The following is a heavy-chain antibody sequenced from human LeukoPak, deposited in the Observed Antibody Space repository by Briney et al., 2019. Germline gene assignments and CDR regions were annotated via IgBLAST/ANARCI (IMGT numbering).Heavy chain of an antibody. CDR2: INHSGST. V-gene: IGHV4-34*01. D-gene: IGHD4-17*01. J-gene: IGHJ1*01. CDR3: ARVSYGDEH. Sequence: PSETLSLTCAVYGGSFSGYYWSWIRQPPGKGLEWIGEINHSGSTNYNPSLKSRVTISVDTSKNQFSLKLSSVTAADTAVYYCARVSYGDEHWGQGTLVTVSS. CDR1: GGSFSGYY.